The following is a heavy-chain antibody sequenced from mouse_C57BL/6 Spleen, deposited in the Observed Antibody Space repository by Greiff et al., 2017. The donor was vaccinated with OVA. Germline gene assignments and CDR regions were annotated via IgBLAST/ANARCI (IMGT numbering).Heavy chain of an antibody. CDR1: GYTFTSYG. J-gene: IGHJ3*01. D-gene: IGHD2-13*01. V-gene: IGHV1-81*01. CDR3: ARGEAWFAY. Sequence: QVQLQQSGAELARPGASVKLSCKASGYTFTSYGISWVKQRTGQGLEWIGEVDPGSGNTYYNEKFKGKATLTADKSSSTAYMALRSLTSEDSAVYFCARGEAWFAYWGQGTLVTVSA. CDR2: VDPGSGNT.